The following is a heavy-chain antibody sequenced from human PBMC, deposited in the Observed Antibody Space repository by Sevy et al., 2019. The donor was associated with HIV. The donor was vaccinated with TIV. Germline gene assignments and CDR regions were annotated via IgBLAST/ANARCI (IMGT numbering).Heavy chain of an antibody. V-gene: IGHV3-21*01. CDR3: ASTMVRGVYDAFDI. CDR1: GFTFSSYS. J-gene: IGHJ3*02. CDR2: ISSSSYI. Sequence: GGSLRLSCAASGFTFSSYSMNWVRQAPGKGLEWVSSISSSSYIYYADSVKGRFTISRDNAKNSLYLQMNSLRAEDTAVYYCASTMVRGVYDAFDIWGQRTLVTVSS. D-gene: IGHD3-10*01.